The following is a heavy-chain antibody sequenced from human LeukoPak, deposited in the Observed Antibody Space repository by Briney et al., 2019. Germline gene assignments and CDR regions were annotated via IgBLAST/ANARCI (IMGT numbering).Heavy chain of an antibody. D-gene: IGHD3-10*01. CDR2: INHSGST. V-gene: IGHV4-34*01. CDR1: GGSFSGYY. CDR3: VGLMVREVINFDS. J-gene: IGHJ4*02. Sequence: SETLSLTCAVYGGSFSGYYWSWIRQPPGRGLEWIGEINHSGSTNYNPSLKSRVTISVDTSKNQFSLKLSSVTAADTAVYYCVGLMVREVINFDSWGQGTLVTVSS.